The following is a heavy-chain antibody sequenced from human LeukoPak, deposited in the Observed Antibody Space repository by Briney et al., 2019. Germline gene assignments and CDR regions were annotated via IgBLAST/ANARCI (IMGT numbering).Heavy chain of an antibody. Sequence: VASVKVSCKASGYTFTGYYMHWVRQAPGQGLEWMGWINPNSGGTNYAQKFQGRVTMTRDTSISTAYMELSRLRSDDTAVYYCAREEGDGYNYGYWGQGTLVTVSS. D-gene: IGHD5-24*01. V-gene: IGHV1-2*02. CDR2: INPNSGGT. CDR1: GYTFTGYY. J-gene: IGHJ4*02. CDR3: AREEGDGYNYGY.